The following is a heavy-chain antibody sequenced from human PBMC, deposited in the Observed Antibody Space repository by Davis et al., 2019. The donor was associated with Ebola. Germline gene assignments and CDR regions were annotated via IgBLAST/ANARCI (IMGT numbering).Heavy chain of an antibody. CDR1: GFSFSTYW. CDR2: IEEDGNEK. J-gene: IGHJ4*02. Sequence: GESLKIPCAASGFSFSTYWMSWIRQAPGKGLEWVANIEEDGNEKNYVDAVKGRFTISRDNAKNSVYLQLNSLRVEDTAVYYCARSLFDYWGQGTLVTVSS. CDR3: ARSLFDY. V-gene: IGHV3-7*01.